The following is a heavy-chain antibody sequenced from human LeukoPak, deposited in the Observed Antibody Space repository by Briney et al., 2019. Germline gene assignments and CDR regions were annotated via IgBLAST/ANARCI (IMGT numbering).Heavy chain of an antibody. CDR2: IIPILGIA. D-gene: IGHD3-3*01. J-gene: IGHJ4*02. CDR1: GGTFSSYA. Sequence: ASVKVSCKASGGTFSSYAISWVRQAPGQGLEWMGRIIPILGIANYAQKFQGRVTITADKSTSTAYMELSSLRSEDTAVYYCGGTLGLDYDFWSGSVDYWGQGTLVTVSS. V-gene: IGHV1-69*04. CDR3: GGTLGLDYDFWSGSVDY.